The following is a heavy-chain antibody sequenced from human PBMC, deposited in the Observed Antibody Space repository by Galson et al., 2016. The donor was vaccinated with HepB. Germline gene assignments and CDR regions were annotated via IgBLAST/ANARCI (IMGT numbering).Heavy chain of an antibody. CDR3: ARDKCSGYTTWGLFDP. D-gene: IGHD5-12*01. Sequence: SVKVSCKASGYTFTSYGISWVRQAPGQGLEWMGWISPNSGGTSYAQKFQGRVTMTRDTSITTAYMELSSLTSDDTAIYYCARDKCSGYTTWGLFDPWGQGTLVTVSS. J-gene: IGHJ5*02. V-gene: IGHV1-2*02. CDR1: GYTFTSYG. CDR2: ISPNSGGT.